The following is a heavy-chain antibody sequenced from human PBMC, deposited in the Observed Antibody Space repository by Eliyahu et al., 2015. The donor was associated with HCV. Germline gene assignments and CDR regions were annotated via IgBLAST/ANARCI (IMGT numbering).Heavy chain of an antibody. V-gene: IGHV3-11*01. CDR3: ARAGAGVGGDDY. CDR2: IGSAGGAI. Sequence: QVQLVESGGGLVKPAGSRRLSCAASGFPFGATYRVGVRQAPGKGLEWVSSIGSAGGAIYYAGSVKGRFTISRDNVKNSLDLQMNSLRAEDTAVYYCARAGAGVGGDDYWGQGTLVTVSS. D-gene: IGHD3-10*01. CDR1: GFPFGATY. J-gene: IGHJ4*02.